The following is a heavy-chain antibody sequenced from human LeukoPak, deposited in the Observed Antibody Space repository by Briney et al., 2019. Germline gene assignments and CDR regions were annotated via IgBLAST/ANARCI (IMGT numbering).Heavy chain of an antibody. V-gene: IGHV3-9*01. CDR3: AKDQVNYDFWSGYSFDY. CDR1: GFTFDDYA. Sequence: PGGSLRLSCAASGFTFDDYARHWVRQAQGKGLEWVSGISWNSGSIGYADSVKGRFTISRDNSKNTLYLQMNSLRAEDTAVYYCAKDQVNYDFWSGYSFDYWGQGTLVTVSS. D-gene: IGHD3-3*01. CDR2: ISWNSGSI. J-gene: IGHJ4*02.